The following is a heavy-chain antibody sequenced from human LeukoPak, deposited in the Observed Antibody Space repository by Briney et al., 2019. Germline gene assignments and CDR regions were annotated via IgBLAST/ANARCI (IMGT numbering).Heavy chain of an antibody. CDR3: ARHGTISSESYFDY. CDR1: GGSVSSYY. Sequence: SETLSLTCSVSGGSVSSYYWSWIRQSPGKGLEWIGYIHNSGRTNYNPSLKSRVTGFVDTSKNQVSLRLSSVTAADTAGYYCARHGTISSESYFDYWGQGALVTVSS. CDR2: IHNSGRT. V-gene: IGHV4-59*08. D-gene: IGHD1-14*01. J-gene: IGHJ4*02.